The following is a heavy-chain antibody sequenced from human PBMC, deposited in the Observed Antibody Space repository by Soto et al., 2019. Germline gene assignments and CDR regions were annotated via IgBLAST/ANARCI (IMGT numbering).Heavy chain of an antibody. CDR3: AKDQRGFSSTARIDY. CDR2: ISGSGGST. Sequence: EVQLLESGGGLVQPGGSLRLSCAASGFTFSSYAMSWVRQAPGKGLEWVSSISGSGGSTYYADSVKGRFTISRDNSKNTLYLQMNSLRAEDTGVYYCAKDQRGFSSTARIDYWGQGTLVTVSS. J-gene: IGHJ4*02. D-gene: IGHD6-13*01. CDR1: GFTFSSYA. V-gene: IGHV3-23*01.